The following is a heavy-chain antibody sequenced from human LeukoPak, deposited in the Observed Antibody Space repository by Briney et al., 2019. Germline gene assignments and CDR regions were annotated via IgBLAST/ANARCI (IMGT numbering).Heavy chain of an antibody. CDR3: ARKEVAVRHDY. Sequence: GASVKVSCKASGYTFTNYGITWVRQAPGQGLEWMGWISGYNGHTDYAQKLQGRVTMTTDTSTSTACMELRSLRSDDTAVYYCARKEVAVRHDYWGQGTLVTVSS. V-gene: IGHV1-18*01. D-gene: IGHD5-12*01. CDR2: ISGYNGHT. J-gene: IGHJ4*02. CDR1: GYTFTNYG.